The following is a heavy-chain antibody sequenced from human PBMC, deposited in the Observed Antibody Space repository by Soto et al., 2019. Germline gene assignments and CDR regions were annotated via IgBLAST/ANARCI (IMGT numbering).Heavy chain of an antibody. CDR3: AKGQYCSGGSCYFALRIDY. D-gene: IGHD2-15*01. V-gene: IGHV3-23*01. Sequence: EVQLLESGGGLVQPGGSLRLSCAASGFTFSSYAMSWVRQAPGKGLEWVSAISGSGGSTYYADSVKGRFTISRDNSKNTLYLQMNSLRAEDTAVYYCAKGQYCSGGSCYFALRIDYWGQGTLVTVSS. CDR1: GFTFSSYA. J-gene: IGHJ4*02. CDR2: ISGSGGST.